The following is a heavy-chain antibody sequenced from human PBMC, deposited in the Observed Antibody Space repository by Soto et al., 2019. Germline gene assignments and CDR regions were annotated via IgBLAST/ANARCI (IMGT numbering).Heavy chain of an antibody. Sequence: GASVKVSCKASGYTFTGYYIHWVRQAPGQGLEWMGWINPNSGGTSYAQKFQGWVTMTRDTSISTAYMELSRLISDDTAVYYCARAHCRGGSCSSDARMDVWGQGTTVTVSS. J-gene: IGHJ6*02. CDR1: GYTFTGYY. D-gene: IGHD2-15*01. CDR3: ARAHCRGGSCSSDARMDV. CDR2: INPNSGGT. V-gene: IGHV1-2*04.